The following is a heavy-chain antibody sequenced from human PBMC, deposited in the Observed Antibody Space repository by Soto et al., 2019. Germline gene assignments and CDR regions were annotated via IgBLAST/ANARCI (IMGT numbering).Heavy chain of an antibody. J-gene: IGHJ6*02. V-gene: IGHV1-69*12. D-gene: IGHD3-10*01. Sequence: QVQLVQSGAEVKKPGSSVKVSCKASGGTFSSYGISWVRQAPGQGLEWMGGIIPIFGTANYAQKFQGRVTITADESTSTAYMELSSLRSEDTAVYNCARPMVGNYSYGMDVWGQGTTVTVSS. CDR2: IIPIFGTA. CDR1: GGTFSSYG. CDR3: ARPMVGNYSYGMDV.